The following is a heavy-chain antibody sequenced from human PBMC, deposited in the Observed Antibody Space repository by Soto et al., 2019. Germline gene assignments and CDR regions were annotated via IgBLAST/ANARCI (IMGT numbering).Heavy chain of an antibody. V-gene: IGHV1-69*06. J-gene: IGHJ4*02. CDR3: ARAGELPNYYFDY. CDR1: GGTFSSYA. D-gene: IGHD2-15*01. Sequence: SVKVSCKASGGTFSSYAISWVQQAPGQGLEWMGGIIPIFGTANYAQKFQGRVTITADKSTSTAYMELSSLRSEDTAVYYCARAGELPNYYFDYWGQGXLVTVYS. CDR2: IIPIFGTA.